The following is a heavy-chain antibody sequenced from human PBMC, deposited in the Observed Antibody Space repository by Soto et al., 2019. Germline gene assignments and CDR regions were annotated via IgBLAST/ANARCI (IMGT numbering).Heavy chain of an antibody. CDR2: IDSDGSDT. Sequence: EVQLVESGGGLVQPGGSLRLSCAASGFMFSSYWMHWVRQAPGKGPVWVSHIDSDGSDTTYADSVKGRFTISRDNAKNTLYLQMNRLRAEDTAVYYCVRDQIGVGIDYWGLGTLVTVSS. CDR3: VRDQIGVGIDY. CDR1: GFMFSSYW. D-gene: IGHD1-26*01. V-gene: IGHV3-74*01. J-gene: IGHJ4*02.